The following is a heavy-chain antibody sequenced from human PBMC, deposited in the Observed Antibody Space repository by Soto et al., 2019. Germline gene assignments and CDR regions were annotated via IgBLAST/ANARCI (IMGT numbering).Heavy chain of an antibody. CDR2: IFPGDSDT. J-gene: IGHJ4*02. V-gene: IGHV5-51*01. CDR1: GYRFAGYW. CDR3: ARDGLRGLDY. Sequence: GESLKISCKGSGYRFAGYWIGWVRQMPGKGLEWMGIIFPGDSDTRYSPSFQGQVTMSADKSTNTAYLQWSSLKASDTAMYYCARDGLRGLDYWGQGPLVTVSS. D-gene: IGHD2-15*01.